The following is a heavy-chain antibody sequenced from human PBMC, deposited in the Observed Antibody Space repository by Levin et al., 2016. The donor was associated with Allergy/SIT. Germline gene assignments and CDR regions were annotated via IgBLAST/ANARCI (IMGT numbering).Heavy chain of an antibody. D-gene: IGHD6-13*01. CDR3: ARDSSSWPPYPFNY. V-gene: IGHV3-21*01. J-gene: IGHJ4*02. Sequence: ESLKISCAASGFTFSSYSMNWVRQAPGKGLEWVSSISSSSSYIYYADSVKGRFTISRDNAKNSLYLQMNSLRAEDTAVYYCARDSSSWPPYPFNYWGQGTLVTVSS. CDR2: ISSSSSYI. CDR1: GFTFSSYS.